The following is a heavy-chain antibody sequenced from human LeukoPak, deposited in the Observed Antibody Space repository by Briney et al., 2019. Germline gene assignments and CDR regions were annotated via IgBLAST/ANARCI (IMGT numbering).Heavy chain of an antibody. Sequence: GGSLRLSCAASGFTFSGYWMHWVRQPPGKGLVWVSRINSDGSITSYADSVKGRFTISRDNANTLYLQMNGLRAEDTAVYYCVRGTAFWTGVDYWGQGTLVTVSS. CDR2: INSDGSIT. D-gene: IGHD3/OR15-3a*01. CDR1: GFTFSGYW. J-gene: IGHJ4*02. CDR3: VRGTAFWTGVDY. V-gene: IGHV3-74*01.